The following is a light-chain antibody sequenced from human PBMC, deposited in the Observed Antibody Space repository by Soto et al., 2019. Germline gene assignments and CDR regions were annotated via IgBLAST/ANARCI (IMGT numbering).Light chain of an antibody. Sequence: QPALTQPASVSGSPGQSITISCTGTSSDVGDYNFVSWYQQLPGKAPKLMIYEVSHRPSGVSNRFSGSKSGNTASLTISGLLAEDEAHYYCSSHTSSSIWVFGGGTKVTVL. CDR3: SSHTSSSIWV. V-gene: IGLV2-14*03. CDR2: EVS. CDR1: SSDVGDYNF. J-gene: IGLJ3*02.